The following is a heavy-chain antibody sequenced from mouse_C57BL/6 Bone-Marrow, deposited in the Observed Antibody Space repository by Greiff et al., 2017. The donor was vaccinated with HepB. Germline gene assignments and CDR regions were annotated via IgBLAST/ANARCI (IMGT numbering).Heavy chain of an antibody. CDR1: GYTFTSYW. CDR2: IHPNSGST. J-gene: IGHJ2*01. Sequence: QVQLKQPGAELVKPGASVKLSCKASGYTFTSYWMHWVKQRPGQGLEWIGMIHPNSGSTNYNEKFKSKATLTVDKSSSTAYMQLSSLTSEDSAVYYCDIYYGYDDGGDYFDYWGQGTTLTVSS. V-gene: IGHV1-64*01. CDR3: DIYYGYDDGGDYFDY. D-gene: IGHD2-2*01.